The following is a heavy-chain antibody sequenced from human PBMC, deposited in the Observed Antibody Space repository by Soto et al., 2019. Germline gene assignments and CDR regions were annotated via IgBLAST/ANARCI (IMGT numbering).Heavy chain of an antibody. Sequence: GGSLRLSCAASGFTFSSYAMSWVRQAPGKGLEWVSAISGSGGSTYYADSVKGRFTISRDNSKNTLYLQMNSLRAEDTAVYYCAFQRRVPDITGTPRGDLFDYWGQGTLVTVSS. CDR1: GFTFSSYA. V-gene: IGHV3-23*01. CDR2: ISGSGGST. J-gene: IGHJ4*02. CDR3: AFQRRVPDITGTPRGDLFDY. D-gene: IGHD1-20*01.